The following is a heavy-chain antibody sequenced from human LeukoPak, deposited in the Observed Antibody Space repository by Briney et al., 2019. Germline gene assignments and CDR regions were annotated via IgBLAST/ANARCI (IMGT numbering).Heavy chain of an antibody. CDR1: GFTFSSYW. Sequence: PGGSLRLSCAAPGFTFSSYWMSWVRQAPGKGLEWVANIKQDGSEKYYVDSVKGRFTISRDNAKNSLYLQMNSLRAEDTAVYYCSSSWDYYYYGMDVWGQGTTVTVSS. J-gene: IGHJ6*02. D-gene: IGHD6-6*01. CDR2: IKQDGSEK. V-gene: IGHV3-7*01. CDR3: SSSWDYYYYGMDV.